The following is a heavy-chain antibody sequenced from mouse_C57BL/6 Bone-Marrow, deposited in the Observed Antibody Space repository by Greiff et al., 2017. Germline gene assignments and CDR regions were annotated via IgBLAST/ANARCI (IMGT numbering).Heavy chain of an antibody. CDR1: GFNIKDDY. J-gene: IGHJ2*01. D-gene: IGHD1-1*01. CDR2: IDPENGDT. V-gene: IGHV14-4*01. Sequence: EVKVVESGAELVRPGASVKLSCTASGFNIKDDYMHWVKQRPEQGLEWIGWIDPENGDTESDSKFPGKGTITADTSSNKGYLQLSSLTSEDTAVYYCTLLYCYGSKDWGQGTTLTVSS. CDR3: TLLYCYGSKD.